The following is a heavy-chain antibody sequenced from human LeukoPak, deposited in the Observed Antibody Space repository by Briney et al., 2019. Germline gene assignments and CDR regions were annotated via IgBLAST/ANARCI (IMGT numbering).Heavy chain of an antibody. CDR2: IYSGGRT. V-gene: IGHV3-66*04. D-gene: IGHD6-19*01. J-gene: IGHJ5*02. Sequence: GGSLRLSCAASGFIVSSNYMSWVRQAPGKGLEWVSVIYSGGRTYYAASVKGRFTISRDISKNTLFLQMNSVSAEDTAVYYCARHSSGWYYNWFDPWGQGTLVTVSS. CDR1: GFIVSSNY. CDR3: ARHSSGWYYNWFDP.